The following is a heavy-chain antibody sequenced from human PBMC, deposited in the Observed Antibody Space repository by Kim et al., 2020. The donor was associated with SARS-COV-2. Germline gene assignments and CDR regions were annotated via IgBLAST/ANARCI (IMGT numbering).Heavy chain of an antibody. Sequence: SETLSLTCTVSGYSISSGYYWGWIRQPPGKGLEWIGSIYHSGSTYYNPSLKSRVTISVDTSKNQFSLKLSSVTAADTAVYYCASHDILTDDAFDIWGQGTMVTVSS. D-gene: IGHD3-9*01. CDR3: ASHDILTDDAFDI. CDR1: GYSISSGYY. CDR2: IYHSGST. V-gene: IGHV4-38-2*02. J-gene: IGHJ3*02.